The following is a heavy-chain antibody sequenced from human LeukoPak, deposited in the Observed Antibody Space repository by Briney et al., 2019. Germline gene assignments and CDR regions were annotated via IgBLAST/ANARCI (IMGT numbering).Heavy chain of an antibody. CDR3: ARTTEGGYTYDYFYYYYMDV. V-gene: IGHV4-4*07. CDR2: IYTSGST. J-gene: IGHJ6*03. Sequence: RSETLSLTCTVSGGSISSYYWSWIRPPAGKGLEWIGRIYTSGSTNYNPSLKSRVTMSVDTSKNQFSLKLSSVTAADTAVYYCARTTEGGYTYDYFYYYYMDVWGKGTTVTISS. CDR1: GGSISSYY. D-gene: IGHD5-18*01.